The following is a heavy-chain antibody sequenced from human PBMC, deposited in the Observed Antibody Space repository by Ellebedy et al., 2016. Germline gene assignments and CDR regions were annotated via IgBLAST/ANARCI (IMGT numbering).Heavy chain of an antibody. J-gene: IGHJ4*02. CDR1: GFTFSNNW. V-gene: IGHV3-74*01. CDR2: INNYGSIT. D-gene: IGHD3-10*01. Sequence: GGSLRLXXAASGFTFSNNWMHWVRQAPGKGLVWVSRINNYGSITSYEDSVKGRFTISKDNSKNTLYLQMNSLRPEDTAVYYCARGFLGFGLGSYPDYWGQGALVTVSS. CDR3: ARGFLGFGLGSYPDY.